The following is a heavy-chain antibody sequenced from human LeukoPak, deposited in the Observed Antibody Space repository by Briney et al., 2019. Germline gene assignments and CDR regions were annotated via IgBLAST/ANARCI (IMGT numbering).Heavy chain of an antibody. CDR2: ISSSGRTI. J-gene: IGHJ4*02. Sequence: GGSLRLSCAASGFTFSSYEMNWVRQAPGKGLEWVSYISSSGRTIYYADSVKGRFTISRDNAKNSLYLQMNSLRTEDTALYYCAKPEGGLFDYWGQGTLVTVSS. V-gene: IGHV3-48*03. D-gene: IGHD1-26*01. CDR3: AKPEGGLFDY. CDR1: GFTFSSYE.